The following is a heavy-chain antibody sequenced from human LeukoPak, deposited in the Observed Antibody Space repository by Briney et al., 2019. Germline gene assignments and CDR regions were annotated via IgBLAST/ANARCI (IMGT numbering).Heavy chain of an antibody. J-gene: IGHJ5*02. V-gene: IGHV4-59*08. CDR2: IYHSGST. CDR3: ARQRVAAAENWFDP. CDR1: GGSISSYY. D-gene: IGHD6-13*01. Sequence: SETLSLTCTVSGGSISSYYWSWLRQSPGKGLELIGYIYHSGSTNYNPSLKSRVTFSVDTSKNQFSLKLSSVIAADTAVYYCARQRVAAAENWFDPWGQGTLVTVSS.